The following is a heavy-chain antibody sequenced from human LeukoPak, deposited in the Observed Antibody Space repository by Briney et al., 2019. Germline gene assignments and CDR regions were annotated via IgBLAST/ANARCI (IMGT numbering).Heavy chain of an antibody. J-gene: IGHJ4*02. CDR2: ISSSGSTI. V-gene: IGHV3-11*01. CDR3: ARAGITFGGVIALFDY. D-gene: IGHD3-16*02. Sequence: GGSLRLSCAASGFTFSDYYMSWIRQAPGKGLERVSYISSSGSTIYYADSVKGRFTISRDNAKNSLYLQMNSLRAEDTAVYYCARAGITFGGVIALFDYWGQGTLVTVSS. CDR1: GFTFSDYY.